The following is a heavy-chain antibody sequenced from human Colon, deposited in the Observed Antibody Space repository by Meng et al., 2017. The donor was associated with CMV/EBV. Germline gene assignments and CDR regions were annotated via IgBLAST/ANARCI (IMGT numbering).Heavy chain of an antibody. V-gene: IGHV1-18*04. D-gene: IGHD4-23*01. CDR3: ARLNGGNSGDWFDP. CDR2: ISAYNGNT. J-gene: IGHJ5*02. CDR1: GFPFTSYS. Sequence: ASVKVSCKASGFPFTSYSFTWVRQAPGQGLEWLGWISAYNGNTNYAQIVQGRVTMTTDPSTTIAYMELTNLRSDDTAVYYCARLNGGNSGDWFDPWGQGTLVTVSS.